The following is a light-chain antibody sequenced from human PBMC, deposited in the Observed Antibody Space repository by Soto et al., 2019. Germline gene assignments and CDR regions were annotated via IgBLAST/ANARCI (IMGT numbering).Light chain of an antibody. Sequence: DIQMTQSPSTLSASVGDRVTITCRASQRISSWLAWYQQKPGKTPNLLIYKASNLESGVPSRFSGSGSGTEFTLTISSLQPDDFATYYCQQYNSYLLTFGGGTKVEIK. CDR2: KAS. V-gene: IGKV1-5*03. CDR1: QRISSW. J-gene: IGKJ4*01. CDR3: QQYNSYLLT.